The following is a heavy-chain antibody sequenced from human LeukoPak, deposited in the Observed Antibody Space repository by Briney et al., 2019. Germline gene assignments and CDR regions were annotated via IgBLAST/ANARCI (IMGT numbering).Heavy chain of an antibody. J-gene: IGHJ5*02. CDR1: GYTFSAYY. V-gene: IGHV1-2*02. CDR2: INPNSGGT. Sequence: GASVKVSCKASGYTFSAYYMHWVRQAPGQGLEWMGWINPNSGGTNYAQKFQGRVTMTRDTSISTAYMELSRLRSDDTAVYYCARGSRIAVAPFSNWFDPWGQGTLVTVSS. D-gene: IGHD6-19*01. CDR3: ARGSRIAVAPFSNWFDP.